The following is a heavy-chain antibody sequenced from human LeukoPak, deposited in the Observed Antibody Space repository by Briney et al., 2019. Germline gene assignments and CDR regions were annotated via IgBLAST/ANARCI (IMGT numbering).Heavy chain of an antibody. D-gene: IGHD6-19*01. CDR3: ANGQCGSGWYVDY. CDR2: MSAYNGNT. Sequence: ASVNVSCKASGYTFTSYGISWVRQAPGQRREGMGWMSAYNGNTNYAQKLHDRVTMTTDTSTSTANMELRSLRSDDTAVNDCANGQCGSGWYVDYWGWGTLITVSA. J-gene: IGHJ4*02. CDR1: GYTFTSYG. V-gene: IGHV1-18*04.